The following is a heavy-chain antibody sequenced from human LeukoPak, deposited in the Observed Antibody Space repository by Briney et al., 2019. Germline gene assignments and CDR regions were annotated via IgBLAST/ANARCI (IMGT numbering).Heavy chain of an antibody. J-gene: IGHJ4*02. V-gene: IGHV4-34*01. CDR3: ASRPLYPTYYYGSGSYPFDY. D-gene: IGHD3-10*01. CDR1: GGSFSGYY. CDR2: INHSGST. Sequence: SETLSLTCAVYGGSFSGYYWIWIRQPSGKGLEWIGEINHSGSTNYNPSLKSRVTISVDTSKNQFSLKLSSVTAADTAVYYCASRPLYPTYYYGSGSYPFDYWGQGTLVTVSS.